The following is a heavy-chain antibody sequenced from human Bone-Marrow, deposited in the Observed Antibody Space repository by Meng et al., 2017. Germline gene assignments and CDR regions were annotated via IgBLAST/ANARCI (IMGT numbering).Heavy chain of an antibody. V-gene: IGHV3-33*01. Sequence: GESLKISCAASGFTFSSYGMHWVRQAPGKGLEWVAVIWYDGSNKYYADSVKGRFTISRDNSKNTLYLQMNSLRAEDTAVYYCARGGYSYGYAFDIWGQGTMVTVSS. CDR2: IWYDGSNK. CDR1: GFTFSSYG. D-gene: IGHD5-18*01. J-gene: IGHJ3*02. CDR3: ARGGYSYGYAFDI.